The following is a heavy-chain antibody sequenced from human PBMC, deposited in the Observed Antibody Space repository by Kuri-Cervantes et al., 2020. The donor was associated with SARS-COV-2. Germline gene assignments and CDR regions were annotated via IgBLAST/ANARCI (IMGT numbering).Heavy chain of an antibody. Sequence: GGSLRLSCAASGFTFSNFGMHWVRQAPGKGLEWVTLILHDGSDKYYADSVKGRFTISRDNSKSTLFLQMNSLRAEDTAEYYCARGAAAADYFFYGMDVWGRGTTVTVSS. V-gene: IGHV3-30*03. CDR3: ARGAAAADYFFYGMDV. CDR2: ILHDGSDK. CDR1: GFTFSNFG. J-gene: IGHJ6*02. D-gene: IGHD6-13*01.